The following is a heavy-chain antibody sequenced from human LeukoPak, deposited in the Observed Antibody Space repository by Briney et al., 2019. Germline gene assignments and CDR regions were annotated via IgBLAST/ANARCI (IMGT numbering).Heavy chain of an antibody. D-gene: IGHD3-3*01. CDR1: GGSISSYY. CDR3: ARLERDSSYYYYYYMDV. Sequence: PSETLSLTCTVSGGSISSYYWSWIRQPAGQGLEWIGRIYTSGSTNYNPSLKSRVTMSVDTSKNQFSLKLSSVTAADTAVYYCARLERDSSYYYYYYMDVWGKGTTVTVSS. CDR2: IYTSGST. V-gene: IGHV4-4*07. J-gene: IGHJ6*03.